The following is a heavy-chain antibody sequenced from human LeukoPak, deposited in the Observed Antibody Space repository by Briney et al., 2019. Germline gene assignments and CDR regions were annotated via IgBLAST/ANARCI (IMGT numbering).Heavy chain of an antibody. CDR2: IWYDGSNK. CDR1: GFTFSSYG. CDR3: AKGTGHYYYYMDV. D-gene: IGHD1-14*01. J-gene: IGHJ6*03. V-gene: IGHV3-33*06. Sequence: GRSLRLSCAASGFTFSSYGMHWVRQAPGKGLEWVALIWYDGSNKYYADSVKGRFTISRDNSKNTLYLQMNSLRAEDTAAYYCAKGTGHYYYYMDVWGKGTTVTVSS.